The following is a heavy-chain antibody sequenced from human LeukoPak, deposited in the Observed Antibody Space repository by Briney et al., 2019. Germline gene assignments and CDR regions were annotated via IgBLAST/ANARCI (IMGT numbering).Heavy chain of an antibody. CDR3: AKQFGSGAPYYYYMDV. V-gene: IGHV3-23*01. Sequence: GGSLRLSCAASGFTFINSAMNWVRQGPGKGLEWVSGISGSGDSTYYADSVKGRFTISRDSSNNTLFLQINSLRAEDTAVHYYAKQFGSGAPYYYYMDVWGKGTTVIVSS. D-gene: IGHD3-10*01. CDR2: ISGSGDST. J-gene: IGHJ6*03. CDR1: GFTFINSA.